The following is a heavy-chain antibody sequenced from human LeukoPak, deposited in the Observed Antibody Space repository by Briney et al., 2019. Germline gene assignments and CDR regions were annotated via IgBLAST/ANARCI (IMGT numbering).Heavy chain of an antibody. Sequence: GGFLRLSCAASGFTVSSNYMSWVRQAPGKGLEWVSVIYSGGSTYYADSVKGRFTISRDNSKNTLYLQMNSLRAEDTAVHYCARVVRGNLSAYYFDYWGQGTLVTVSS. CDR3: ARVVRGNLSAYYFDY. V-gene: IGHV3-66*01. CDR2: IYSGGST. D-gene: IGHD3-10*01. J-gene: IGHJ4*02. CDR1: GFTVSSNY.